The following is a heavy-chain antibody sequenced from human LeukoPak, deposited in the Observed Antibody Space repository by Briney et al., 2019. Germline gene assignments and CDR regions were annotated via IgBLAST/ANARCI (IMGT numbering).Heavy chain of an antibody. CDR1: GFTFDDYT. CDR2: ISWDGGST. V-gene: IGHV3-43*01. J-gene: IGHJ3*02. CDR3: AKDIGTIFGVVIDAFDI. Sequence: GGSLRLSCAASGFTFDDYTMHRVRQAPGKGLEWVSLISWDGGSTYYADSVKGRFTISRDNSKNSLYLQMNSLRTEDTALYYCAKDIGTIFGVVIDAFDIWGQGTMVTVSS. D-gene: IGHD3-3*01.